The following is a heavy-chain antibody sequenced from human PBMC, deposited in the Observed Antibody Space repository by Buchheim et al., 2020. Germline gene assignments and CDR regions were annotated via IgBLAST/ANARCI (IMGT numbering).Heavy chain of an antibody. V-gene: IGHV3-48*02. CDR3: ATWAFYHGVDV. CDR1: DFAFSAYA. J-gene: IGHJ6*02. Sequence: HLLDSGGGLVQPGGSLRLSCAASDFAFSAYAMNWVRQAPGKGLEWVSYISSSSNTIYYADSVRGRFTISRDNAQNSLHLQMNSLRDEDTAVYYCATWAFYHGVDVWGQGTT. D-gene: IGHD7-27*01. CDR2: ISSSSNTI.